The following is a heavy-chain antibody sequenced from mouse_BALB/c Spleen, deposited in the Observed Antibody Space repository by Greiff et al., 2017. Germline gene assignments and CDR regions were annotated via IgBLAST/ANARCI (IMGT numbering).Heavy chain of an antibody. CDR3: ASFGNSLWFAY. Sequence: EVQLQQSGPELVKPGASVKMSCKASGYTFTSYVMHWVKQKPGQGLEWIGYINPYNDGTKYNEKFKGKATLTSDKSSSTAYMELSSLTSEDSAVYYCASFGNSLWFAYWGQGALVTVSA. J-gene: IGHJ3*01. V-gene: IGHV1-14*01. D-gene: IGHD2-1*01. CDR1: GYTFTSYV. CDR2: INPYNDGT.